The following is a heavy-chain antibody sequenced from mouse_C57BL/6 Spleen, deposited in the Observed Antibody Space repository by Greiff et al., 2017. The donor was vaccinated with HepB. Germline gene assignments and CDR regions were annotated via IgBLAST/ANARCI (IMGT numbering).Heavy chain of an antibody. V-gene: IGHV14-1*01. CDR1: GFNIKAYY. Sequence: VQLQQSGTELVRPGASVKLSCTASGFNIKAYYMPWVKQRPEQGLAWIGRLDPEDGDTEYAPKFQGKATMTVDTSSNTAYMQLSSLTAEDTAVYYGTIYYGSSRWYFDVWGTVTTVTVSS. D-gene: IGHD1-1*01. J-gene: IGHJ1*03. CDR3: TIYYGSSRWYFDV. CDR2: LDPEDGDT.